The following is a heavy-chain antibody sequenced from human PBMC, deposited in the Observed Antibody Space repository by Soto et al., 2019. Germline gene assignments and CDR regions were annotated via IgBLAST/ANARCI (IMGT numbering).Heavy chain of an antibody. CDR3: AHSPFYGHSGYPDY. D-gene: IGHD3-22*01. Sequence: QITLKESGPALVRPTQTLTLTCTCSGFSLSTTGVGVGWIRQPPGKALEWLALIYWNDDKRYSPSLKSRLTITKDTSNNEVVLTMTNMDPVDTATSYCAHSPFYGHSGYPDYWGQGTLVTVSS. V-gene: IGHV2-5*01. CDR2: IYWNDDK. CDR1: GFSLSTTGVG. J-gene: IGHJ4*02.